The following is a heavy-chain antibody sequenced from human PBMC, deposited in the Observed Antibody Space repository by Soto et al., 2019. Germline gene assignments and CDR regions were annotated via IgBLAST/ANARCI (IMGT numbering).Heavy chain of an antibody. D-gene: IGHD2-15*01. Sequence: SVKVSCKASGYTFTSYAMHWVRQAPGQGLEWMGGIIPIFGTANYAQKFQGRVTITADESTSTAYMELSSLRSEDTAVYYCARVVTVVKSFHYWYFDLWGRGTLVTVSS. CDR3: ARVVTVVKSFHYWYFDL. V-gene: IGHV1-69*13. J-gene: IGHJ2*01. CDR2: IIPIFGTA. CDR1: GYTFTSYA.